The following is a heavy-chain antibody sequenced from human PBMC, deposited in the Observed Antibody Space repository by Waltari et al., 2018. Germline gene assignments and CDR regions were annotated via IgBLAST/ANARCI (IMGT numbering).Heavy chain of an antibody. V-gene: IGHV3-23*01. CDR3: AKWSRLTCDTRYFDQ. Sequence: EVQLLESGGGLVQPGGSLRLSCEASGFPFSDYSIIWVRRAPGEGRGVVCGSSGSGDITYDGDFVKGRCTSSRDDSKSTVYLQMNSLRAEDTAVYYCAKWSRLTCDTRYFDQWGQGTLVTVSS. J-gene: IGHJ4*02. CDR2: SSGSGDIT. CDR1: GFPFSDYS.